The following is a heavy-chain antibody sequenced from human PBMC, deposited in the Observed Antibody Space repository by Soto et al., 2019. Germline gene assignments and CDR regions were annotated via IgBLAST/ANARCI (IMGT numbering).Heavy chain of an antibody. CDR3: AKAMRQQSDLVGIDY. CDR2: VTASGRTT. Sequence: EVQLLESGGGLVQPGGSLRLSCAASGFTFITYAMNWVRQAPGKGLEWVSTVTASGRTTYYSDSVEGRFTISRDNSNNTLYLEMNSLRAEDTAVYYCAKAMRQQSDLVGIDYWGQGTLVTVSS. J-gene: IGHJ4*02. D-gene: IGHD2-8*02. V-gene: IGHV3-23*01. CDR1: GFTFITYA.